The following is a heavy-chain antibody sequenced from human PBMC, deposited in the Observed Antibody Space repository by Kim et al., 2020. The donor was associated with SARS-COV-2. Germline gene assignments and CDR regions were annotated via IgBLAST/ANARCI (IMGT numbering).Heavy chain of an antibody. Sequence: GGSLRLSCAASGFTFSSYAMHWVRQAPGKGLEWVAVISYDGSNKYYADSVKGRFTISRDNSKNTLYLQMNSLRAEDTAVYYCARGLLGDGQHYYYYYGMDVWGQGTTVTVSS. D-gene: IGHD2-21*01. CDR1: GFTFSSYA. V-gene: IGHV3-30*04. CDR3: ARGLLGDGQHYYYYYGMDV. CDR2: ISYDGSNK. J-gene: IGHJ6*02.